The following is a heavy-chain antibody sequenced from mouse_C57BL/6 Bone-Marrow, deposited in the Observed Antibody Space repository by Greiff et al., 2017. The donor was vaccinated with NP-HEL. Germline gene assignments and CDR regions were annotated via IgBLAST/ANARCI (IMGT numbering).Heavy chain of an antibody. J-gene: IGHJ2*01. V-gene: IGHV1-4*01. CDR2: INPSSGYT. Sequence: VQLQQSGAELARPGASVKMSCKASGYTFTSYTMHWVKQRPGPGLEWIGYINPSSGYTKYNQKFKDKATLTADKSSSTAYMQLSSVTSEYSAVYFGAKNTGTWYFDYRGQGTTLTVAS. CDR1: GYTFTSYT. D-gene: IGHD4-1*01. CDR3: AKNTGTWYFDY.